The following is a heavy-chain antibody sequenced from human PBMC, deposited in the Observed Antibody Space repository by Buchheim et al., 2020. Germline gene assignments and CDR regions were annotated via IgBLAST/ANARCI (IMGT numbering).Heavy chain of an antibody. CDR2: IYSGGST. V-gene: IGHV3-66*01. CDR1: GFTVSSNY. J-gene: IGHJ4*02. D-gene: IGHD5-12*01. CDR3: ARDDRPSQYSGFDYFVY. Sequence: EVQLVESGGGLVQPGGSLRLSCAASGFTVSSNYMNWVRQAPGKGLEWVSVIYSGGSTYYADSVKGRFTISRDNSKNTLYLQMNSLRAEDTAVYYCARDDRPSQYSGFDYFVYWGQGTL.